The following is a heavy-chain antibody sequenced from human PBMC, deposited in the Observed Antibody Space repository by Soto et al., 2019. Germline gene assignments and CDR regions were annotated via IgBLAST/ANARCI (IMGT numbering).Heavy chain of an antibody. CDR3: TSYGGFCSSSRCYSGY. Sequence: GGSLRLSCTASGFTFGDYAMSWFRQAPGKGLEWVGFIRSKAYGGTTDYAASVKGRLTISRDDSKRIVYLEINSLKTEDTAVYYCTSYGGFCSSSRCYSGYWGQGTLVTVSS. V-gene: IGHV3-49*03. CDR1: GFTFGDYA. CDR2: IRSKAYGGTT. J-gene: IGHJ4*02. D-gene: IGHD2-2*01.